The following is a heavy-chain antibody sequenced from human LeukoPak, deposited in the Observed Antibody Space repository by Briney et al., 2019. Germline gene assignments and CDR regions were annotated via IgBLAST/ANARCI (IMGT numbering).Heavy chain of an antibody. CDR2: ILYDGSNK. J-gene: IGHJ4*02. D-gene: IGHD5-24*01. V-gene: IGHV3-30*18. Sequence: GGSLRLSRAPPGLTFSSTGTHWVRQAPGEGLELEAVILYDGSNKYYADSVKGRFIISRDNSKNTLYLQMNSLRAEDTAVYYCAKSQARGGISGTIMAIVDSWGQGALVTVSS. CDR3: AKSQARGGISGTIMAIVDS. CDR1: GLTFSSTG.